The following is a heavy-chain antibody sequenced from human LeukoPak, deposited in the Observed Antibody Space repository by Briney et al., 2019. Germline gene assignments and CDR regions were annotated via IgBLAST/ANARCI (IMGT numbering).Heavy chain of an antibody. Sequence: QPGRSLRLSCAASGFTFSSYGMHWVRQAPGKGLEWVAVIWYDGSNKYYADSVKGRFTISRDNSKNTLYLKMNSLRAEDTAVYFCGRDKSLAELSLSDFWGQGTLVTVSS. D-gene: IGHD3-16*02. V-gene: IGHV3-33*01. CDR3: GRDKSLAELSLSDF. J-gene: IGHJ4*02. CDR1: GFTFSSYG. CDR2: IWYDGSNK.